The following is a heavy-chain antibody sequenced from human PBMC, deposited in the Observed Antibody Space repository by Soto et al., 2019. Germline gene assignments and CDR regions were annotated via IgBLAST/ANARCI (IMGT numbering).Heavy chain of an antibody. CDR3: ARVRGSSGYFYYFDY. D-gene: IGHD3-22*01. J-gene: IGHJ4*02. V-gene: IGHV3-23*01. CDR2: ISGSGGST. Sequence: GGSLRLSCAASGFTFSSYAMSWVRQAPGKGLEWVSAISGSGGSTYYADSVKGRFTISRDNSKNTLYLQMNSLRAEDTAVYYCARVRGSSGYFYYFDYWGQGTLVTVSS. CDR1: GFTFSSYA.